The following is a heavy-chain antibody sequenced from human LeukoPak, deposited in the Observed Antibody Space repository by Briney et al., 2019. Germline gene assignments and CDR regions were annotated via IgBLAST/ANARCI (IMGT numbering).Heavy chain of an antibody. V-gene: IGHV4-39*01. CDR3: ARPGRYDFWSGYNNWFDP. D-gene: IGHD3-3*01. Sequence: SETLSLTCTVSGGSISSSSYYWGWIRQPPGNGLEWIGSIYYSGSTYYNPSLKSRVTISVDTSKNQFSLKLSSVTAADTAVYYCARPGRYDFWSGYNNWFDPWGQGTLVTVSS. CDR1: GGSISSSSYY. CDR2: IYYSGST. J-gene: IGHJ5*02.